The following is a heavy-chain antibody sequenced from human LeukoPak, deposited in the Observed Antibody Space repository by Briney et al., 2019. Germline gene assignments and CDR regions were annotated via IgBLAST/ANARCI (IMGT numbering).Heavy chain of an antibody. V-gene: IGHV3-30*02. J-gene: IGHJ5*02. CDR3: ARDRGVRGALDP. CDR2: IQYDGSNK. CDR1: GFTFNSYG. D-gene: IGHD3-10*01. Sequence: GGSLGLSCAASGFTFNSYGMNWVRQAPGKGLEWVAFIQYDGSNKYYADSVKGRFTISRDNAKNSLYLQMNSLRAEDTAVYYCARDRGVRGALDPWGQGTLVTVSS.